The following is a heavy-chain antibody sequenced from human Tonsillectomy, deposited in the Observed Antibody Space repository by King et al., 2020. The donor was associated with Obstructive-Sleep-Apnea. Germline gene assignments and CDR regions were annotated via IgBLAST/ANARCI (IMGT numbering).Heavy chain of an antibody. CDR1: GFTFSTYA. CDR2: ISATGYTT. D-gene: IGHD6-13*01. V-gene: IGHV3-23*04. J-gene: IGHJ4*02. Sequence: DVQLVEAGGGLVQPGGSLRLSCGASGFTFSTYAMTWVRQAPGMGLEWVSTISATGYTTNYTDSVKGRFTLSSDNSKNTLYLQMNSLRAEDTAVYYCAKALTGAAHFDHWGQGTLVTVSS. CDR3: AKALTGAAHFDH.